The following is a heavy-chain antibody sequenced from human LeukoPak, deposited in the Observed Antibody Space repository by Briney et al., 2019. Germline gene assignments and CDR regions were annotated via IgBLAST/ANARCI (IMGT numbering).Heavy chain of an antibody. D-gene: IGHD6-19*01. V-gene: IGHV2-5*02. CDR3: AHTKTISVAGTSPYFDY. Sequence: SGPTLVNPTQTLTLTCTFSGFSLSTSGVGVGWIRQPPGKAPEWLALIYWDDDKRYSPSLKNRLTITKDTSKNQVVLTMTSLDPVDTATYFCAHTKTISVAGTSPYFDYWGQGTLVTVSS. J-gene: IGHJ4*02. CDR2: IYWDDDK. CDR1: GFSLSTSGVG.